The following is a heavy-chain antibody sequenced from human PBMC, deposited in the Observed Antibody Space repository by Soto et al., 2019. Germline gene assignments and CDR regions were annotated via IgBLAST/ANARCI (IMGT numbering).Heavy chain of an antibody. Sequence: QVQLVQSGAEVKKPGASVKVSCKASGYTFTSYDISWVRQATGQGLEWMGWMNPNNGNTDYAPKLQGRVTMTMNTSIGTAYMELSSLRSEDTSVYYCARSPRNYYALGSYSYFRHWVQGTLVTVSS. CDR3: ARSPRNYYALGSYSYFRH. CDR1: GYTFTSYD. D-gene: IGHD3-10*01. V-gene: IGHV1-8*01. J-gene: IGHJ1*01. CDR2: MNPNNGNT.